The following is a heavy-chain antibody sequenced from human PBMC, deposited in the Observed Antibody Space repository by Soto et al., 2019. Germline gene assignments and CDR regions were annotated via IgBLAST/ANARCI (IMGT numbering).Heavy chain of an antibody. V-gene: IGHV4-59*01. J-gene: IGHJ2*01. CDR2: IYYSGST. D-gene: IGHD3-16*01. Sequence: SETLSLTCTVSGGSISSYYWSWIRQPPGKGLEWIGYIYYSGSTNYNPSLKSRVTISVDTSKNQFSLKLSSVTAADTAVYYCGGGSGNRYLDLGGGATRFTVP. CDR3: GGGSGNRYLDL. CDR1: GGSISSYY.